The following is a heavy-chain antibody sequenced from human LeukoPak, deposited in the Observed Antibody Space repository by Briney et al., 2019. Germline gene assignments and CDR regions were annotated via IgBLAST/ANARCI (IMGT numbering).Heavy chain of an antibody. Sequence: PGGSLRLSCVASGFIFRNYWMSWVRQAPGKGLEWVANINHDGGDKNYVDSVKGRFTISRDNAKSSLYLQMNSLRAEDTAVYYCARRGNCDYWGQGTLVTVSS. D-gene: IGHD3-16*01. CDR2: INHDGGDK. CDR3: ARRGNCDY. J-gene: IGHJ4*02. V-gene: IGHV3-7*02. CDR1: GFIFRNYW.